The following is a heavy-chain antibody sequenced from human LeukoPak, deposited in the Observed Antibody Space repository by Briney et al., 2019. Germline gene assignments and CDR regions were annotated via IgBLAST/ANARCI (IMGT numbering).Heavy chain of an antibody. CDR3: AKDQGGYYDSSGYFFY. D-gene: IGHD3-22*01. CDR2: ISYDESNK. Sequence: PGRSLRLSCAASGFTFSSYGMHWVRQAPGKGLEWVAVISYDESNKYYADSVKGRFTISRDNSKNTLYLQMNSLRAEDTAVYYCAKDQGGYYDSSGYFFYWGQGTLVTVSS. CDR1: GFTFSSYG. J-gene: IGHJ4*02. V-gene: IGHV3-30*18.